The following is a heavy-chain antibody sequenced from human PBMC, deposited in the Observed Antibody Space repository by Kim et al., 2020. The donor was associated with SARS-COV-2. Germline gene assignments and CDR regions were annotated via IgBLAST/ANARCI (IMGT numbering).Heavy chain of an antibody. J-gene: IGHJ4*02. CDR3: ARDQVDVYDSSGYYSIRWGYCDH. Sequence: GGSLRLSCAASGFTFSSYEMNWVRQAPGKGLEWVSYISSSGSTIYYADSVKGRFTISRDSAKNSLYLQMNSLRAEDTAVYYCARDQVDVYDSSGYYSIRWGYCDHGGQRTLVTVST. CDR1: GFTFSSYE. D-gene: IGHD3-22*01. V-gene: IGHV3-48*03. CDR2: ISSSGSTI.